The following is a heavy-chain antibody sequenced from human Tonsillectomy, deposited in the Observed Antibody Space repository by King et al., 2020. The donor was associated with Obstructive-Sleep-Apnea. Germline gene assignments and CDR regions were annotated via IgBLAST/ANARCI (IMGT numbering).Heavy chain of an antibody. Sequence: QLQESGPGLVKPSETLSLTGTVSCYSISSGYDWGWSRKPPGKGLEWIWGIYHSGSTYYNPSLKSRVTICVDTSKNQFSLKLSSVNAADTAGYYCARDYYYDSSGYYVDYWGQGTLVTVSS. CDR2: IYHSGST. CDR3: ARDYYYDSSGYYVDY. D-gene: IGHD3-22*01. V-gene: IGHV4-38-2*02. CDR1: CYSISSGYD. J-gene: IGHJ4*02.